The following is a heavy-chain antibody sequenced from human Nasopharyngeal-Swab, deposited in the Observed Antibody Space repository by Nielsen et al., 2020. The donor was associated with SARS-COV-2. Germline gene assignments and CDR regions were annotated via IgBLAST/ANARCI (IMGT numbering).Heavy chain of an antibody. CDR2: ISRNSDYI. D-gene: IGHD5-12*01. V-gene: IGHV3-21*01. Sequence: WIRQPPGKGLEWVSSISRNSDYILYADSVKGRFTISRDNAKNSLFLQMNSLRADDTAVYYCARGGYREYDYAYWGQGTLVTVSS. J-gene: IGHJ4*02. CDR3: ARGGYREYDYAY.